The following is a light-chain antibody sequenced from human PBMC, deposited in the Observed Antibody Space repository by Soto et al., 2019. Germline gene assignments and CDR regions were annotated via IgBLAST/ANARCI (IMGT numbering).Light chain of an antibody. CDR3: QQYYNPPLT. Sequence: DIVMTQSPDSLAVSLGERATINCKSSQSVLYSSNNKNYLAWYQQKAGQPPKLLIYWASTRQSGVPDRFSGSGSETDFTLTISSLQAEDAAIYYCQQYYNPPLTFGGGTKVEIK. CDR1: QSVLYSSNNKNY. CDR2: WAS. J-gene: IGKJ4*01. V-gene: IGKV4-1*01.